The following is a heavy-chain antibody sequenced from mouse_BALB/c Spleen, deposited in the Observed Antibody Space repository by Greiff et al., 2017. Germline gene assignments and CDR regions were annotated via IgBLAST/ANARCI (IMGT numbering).Heavy chain of an antibody. Sequence: QVQLQQSGAELAKPGASVKMSCKASGYTFTSYWMHWVKQRPGQGLEWIGYINPSTGYTEYNQKFKDKATLTADKSSSTAYMQLSSLTSEDSAVYYCAPRGWGGSRTWFAYWGQGTLVTVSA. CDR3: APRGWGGSRTWFAY. V-gene: IGHV1-7*01. D-gene: IGHD1-1*01. CDR1: GYTFTSYW. CDR2: INPSTGYT. J-gene: IGHJ3*01.